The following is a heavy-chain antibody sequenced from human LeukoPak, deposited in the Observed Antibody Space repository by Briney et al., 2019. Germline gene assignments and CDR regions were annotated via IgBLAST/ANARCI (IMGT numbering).Heavy chain of an antibody. V-gene: IGHV1-2*02. D-gene: IGHD3-22*01. CDR2: INPDSGFT. Sequence: ASVKVSCKTSGYKFIDDYIHWVRQAPGQGLVAMGWINPDSGFTNYAQNFEGRVTMTRDTSISTAYMELRSLRPNDTAVYHCVSEKYSYDSRVPHPPGYWGQGTLVAVSS. CDR1: GYKFIDDY. CDR3: VSEKYSYDSRVPHPPGY. J-gene: IGHJ4*02.